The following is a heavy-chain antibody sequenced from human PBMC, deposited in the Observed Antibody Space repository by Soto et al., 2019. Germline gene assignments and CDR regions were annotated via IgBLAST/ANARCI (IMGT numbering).Heavy chain of an antibody. D-gene: IGHD6-19*01. Sequence: PSQTLSLTWAVYGGSFSGYYWSWIRQPPGKGLEWIGEINHSGSTNYNPSLKSRVTISVDTSKNQFSLKLSSVTAADTAVYYCERRFGSGWLNWFDPWGQGPLVTVYS. CDR2: INHSGST. J-gene: IGHJ5*02. V-gene: IGHV4-34*01. CDR3: ERRFGSGWLNWFDP. CDR1: GGSFSGYY.